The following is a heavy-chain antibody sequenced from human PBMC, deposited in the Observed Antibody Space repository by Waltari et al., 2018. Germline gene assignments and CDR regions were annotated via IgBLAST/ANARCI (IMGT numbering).Heavy chain of an antibody. J-gene: IGHJ4*02. CDR2: IYYIGST. Sequence: QVQLQESGPGLVKPSQTLSLTCTVSGGSISSGGYYWSWIRQHPGKGLEWIGYIYYIGSTSYNPSLKSRVTISVDTSKNQFSLKLSSVTAADTAVYYCARERIAAAGPGVDYWGQGTLVTVSS. D-gene: IGHD6-13*01. CDR1: GGSISSGGYY. CDR3: ARERIAAAGPGVDY. V-gene: IGHV4-31*03.